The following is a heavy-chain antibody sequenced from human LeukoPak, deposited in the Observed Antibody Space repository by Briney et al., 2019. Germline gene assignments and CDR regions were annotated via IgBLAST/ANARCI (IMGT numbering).Heavy chain of an antibody. Sequence: GGSLRLSCAASGFTFSSYSMNWVRQAPGKGLEWVSSISSSSSYIYYADSVKGRFTISRHNAKNSLYLQMNSLRAEDTAVYYCARGSFGAFDYWGQGTLVTVSS. D-gene: IGHD3-10*01. CDR3: ARGSFGAFDY. V-gene: IGHV3-21*01. J-gene: IGHJ4*02. CDR1: GFTFSSYS. CDR2: ISSSSSYI.